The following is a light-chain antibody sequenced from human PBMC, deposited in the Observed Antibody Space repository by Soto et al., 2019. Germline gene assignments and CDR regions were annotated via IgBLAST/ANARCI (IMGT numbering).Light chain of an antibody. CDR1: SDYSTYA. Sequence: QSVLTQSPSASASLGASVKLTCTLSSDYSTYAVAWHQQQPEKGPRYLMRLNSDGIHSKGDGIPDRFSGSSSGAERYLTISSLQSEDDADYYCQTWGTGIRVVFGGGTKLTVL. J-gene: IGLJ2*01. V-gene: IGLV4-69*01. CDR3: QTWGTGIRVV. CDR2: LNSDGIH.